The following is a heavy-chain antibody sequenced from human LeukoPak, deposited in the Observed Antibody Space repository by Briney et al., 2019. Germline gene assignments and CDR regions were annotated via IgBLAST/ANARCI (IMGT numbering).Heavy chain of an antibody. CDR2: FGPEDGET. CDR1: GYTLTELS. CDR3: ATALGGYYYYGMDV. J-gene: IGHJ6*02. D-gene: IGHD2-15*01. Sequence: ASVKVSCKVSGYTLTELSMHWVRQAPGKGLEWMGGFGPEDGETIYAQKFQGRVTMTEDTSTDTAYMELSSLRSEDTAVYYCATALGGYYYYGMDVWGQGTTVTVSS. V-gene: IGHV1-24*01.